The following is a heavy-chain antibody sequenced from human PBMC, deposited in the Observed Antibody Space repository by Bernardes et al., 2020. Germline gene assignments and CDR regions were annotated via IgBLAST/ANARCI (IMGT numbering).Heavy chain of an antibody. CDR2: ISSSSSYI. Sequence: GGSLRLSCAASGFTFRSYSMNWVRQAPGKGLEWVSSISSSSSYIYYADSVKGRFTISRDNAKNSLYLQMNSLRAEDTAVYYCARDFTLRNFDYWGQGTLVTVSS. CDR1: GFTFRSYS. CDR3: ARDFTLRNFDY. D-gene: IGHD4-17*01. V-gene: IGHV3-21*01. J-gene: IGHJ4*02.